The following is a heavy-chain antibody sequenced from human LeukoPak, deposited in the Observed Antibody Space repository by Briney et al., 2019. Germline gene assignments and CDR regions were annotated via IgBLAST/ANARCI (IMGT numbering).Heavy chain of an antibody. D-gene: IGHD2-21*02. J-gene: IGHJ6*02. CDR1: GGSFSGYY. CDR2: INHSGST. Sequence: SETLSLTCAVYGGSFSGYYWSWIRQPPGKGLEWIGEINHSGSTNYNPSLKSRVTISVDTSKNQFSLKLSSVTAADTAVYYCARIHCGGDCYDYYYGMDVWGQGTTVTVSS. V-gene: IGHV4-34*01. CDR3: ARIHCGGDCYDYYYGMDV.